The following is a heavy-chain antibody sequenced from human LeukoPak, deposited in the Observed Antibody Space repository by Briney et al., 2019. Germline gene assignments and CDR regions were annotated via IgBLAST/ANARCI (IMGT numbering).Heavy chain of an antibody. CDR2: IYVSGST. CDR1: DTITSASYY. Sequence: SETLSLTCTVSDTITSASYYWSWIRQPAGKGLEWIGPIYVSGSTNYNPSLEIRAPISVDTSKNQFSLELTSLTAADTAVYYCAREGQQLVPPFDYWGQGTLVTVSS. J-gene: IGHJ4*02. D-gene: IGHD6-6*01. CDR3: AREGQQLVPPFDY. V-gene: IGHV4-61*02.